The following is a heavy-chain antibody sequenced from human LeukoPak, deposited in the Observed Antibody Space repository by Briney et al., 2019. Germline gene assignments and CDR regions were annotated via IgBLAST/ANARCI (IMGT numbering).Heavy chain of an antibody. J-gene: IGHJ4*02. Sequence: GGSLRLSCAASGFTFSSYEMNWVRQAPGKGLEWVSYISSSGSTIYSADSVKRRFTISRDNAKNSLYLQMNSLRAEDTAVYYCARGRAIVVVVAATVDYWGQGTLVTVSS. CDR2: ISSSGSTI. CDR1: GFTFSSYE. D-gene: IGHD2-15*01. V-gene: IGHV3-48*03. CDR3: ARGRAIVVVVAATVDY.